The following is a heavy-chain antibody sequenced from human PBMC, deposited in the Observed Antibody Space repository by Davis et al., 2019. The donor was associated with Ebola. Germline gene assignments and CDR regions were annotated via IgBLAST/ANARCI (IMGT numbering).Heavy chain of an antibody. J-gene: IGHJ4*02. V-gene: IGHV3-74*01. CDR1: GFTFSSYW. CDR2: IHSDGSST. Sequence: HTAGSLTLSCAASGFTFSSYWTHWVRHAPGKGLVWVSRIHSDGSSTSYADSVKGRFTISRDNAKNTLYLQMNSLRAEDTAVYYCARETYYYDSSGYYYYYVFDYWGQGTLVTVSS. D-gene: IGHD3-22*01. CDR3: ARETYYYDSSGYYYYYVFDY.